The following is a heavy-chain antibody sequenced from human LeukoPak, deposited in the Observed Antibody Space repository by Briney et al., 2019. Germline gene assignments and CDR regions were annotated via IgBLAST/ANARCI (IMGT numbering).Heavy chain of an antibody. D-gene: IGHD2-2*01. Sequence: SETLSLTCTVSGGSISSYYWTLIRQPPGKGLEWIGYIYYSGSTNYNPSLKSRVTISVDTSKNQFSLRLSSVTAADTAVYYCARVSGDQLLTFGYWGQGTLVTVSS. CDR2: IYYSGST. V-gene: IGHV4-59*01. J-gene: IGHJ4*02. CDR3: ARVSGDQLLTFGY. CDR1: GGSISSYY.